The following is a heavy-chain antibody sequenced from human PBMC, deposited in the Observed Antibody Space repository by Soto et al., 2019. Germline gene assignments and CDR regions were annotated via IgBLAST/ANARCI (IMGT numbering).Heavy chain of an antibody. V-gene: IGHV1-46*01. CDR3: AREDCTGGSCYSVGGGMDV. CDR2: INPSGGST. J-gene: IGHJ6*02. D-gene: IGHD2-15*01. Sequence: GASVKVSCKASGYTFSSLYMHWVRQAPGQSLEWMGIINPSGGSTLYAQKFLGRISISRDTSTSTVYMELSSLRSEDTAVYYCAREDCTGGSCYSVGGGMDVWGQGTTVTAP. CDR1: GYTFSSLY.